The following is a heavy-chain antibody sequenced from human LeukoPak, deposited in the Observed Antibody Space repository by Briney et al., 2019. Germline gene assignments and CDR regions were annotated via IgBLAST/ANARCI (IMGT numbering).Heavy chain of an antibody. D-gene: IGHD1-26*01. V-gene: IGHV3-7*01. CDR1: GFTFSSYW. CDR3: ARDSGRGFDYFDY. Sequence: GGSLRLSCAASGFTFSSYWMSWVRQAPGKGLEGVANIKQDGSEKYYVDSVKGRFTISRDNAKNSLYLQMNSLRAEDTAVYYCARDSGRGFDYFDYWGQGTLVTVSS. J-gene: IGHJ4*02. CDR2: IKQDGSEK.